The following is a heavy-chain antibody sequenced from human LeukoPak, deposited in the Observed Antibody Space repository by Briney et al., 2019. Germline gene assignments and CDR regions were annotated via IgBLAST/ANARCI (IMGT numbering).Heavy chain of an antibody. D-gene: IGHD2-2*02. V-gene: IGHV4-39*01. CDR2: IYYSGST. CDR3: ARQGLAYCSSTSCHKTNYYYYYMDV. Sequence: SEPLSLPCTVSGGSISSSSYYWGWIRPPPGKGLEWIGSIYYSGSTYYNPSLKSRVTISVDTSKNQFSLKLSSVTAADTAVYYCARQGLAYCSSTSCHKTNYYYYYMDVWGKGTTVTVSS. J-gene: IGHJ6*03. CDR1: GGSISSSSYY.